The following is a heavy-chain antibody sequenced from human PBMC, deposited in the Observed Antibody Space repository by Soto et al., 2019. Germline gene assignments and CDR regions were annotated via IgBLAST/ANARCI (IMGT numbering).Heavy chain of an antibody. D-gene: IGHD1-26*01. CDR3: ARGVSGSYLFDY. CDR2: MNPNSGNT. Sequence: ASVKVSCKASGYTFTSYDINWVRQATGQGLEWMGWMNPNSGNTGYAQKFQGRVTMTRNTSISTAYMELSSLRSEDTAVYYCARGVSGSYLFDYWGQGTLVTVSS. CDR1: GYTFTSYD. J-gene: IGHJ4*02. V-gene: IGHV1-8*01.